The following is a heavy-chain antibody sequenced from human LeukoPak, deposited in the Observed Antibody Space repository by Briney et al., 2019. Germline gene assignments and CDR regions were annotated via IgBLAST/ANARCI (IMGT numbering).Heavy chain of an antibody. D-gene: IGHD2-2*02. CDR1: GGSISSGDYY. CDR2: IYYSGST. V-gene: IGHV4-30-4*08. CDR3: ASSTVPAAIPYFDY. Sequence: SETLSLTCTVSGGSISSGDYYWSWIRQPPGKGLEWIGNIYYSGSTYYNPSLKSRVTISVDTSKNQFSLKLSSVTAADTAVYYCASSTVPAAIPYFDYWGQGTLVTVSS. J-gene: IGHJ4*02.